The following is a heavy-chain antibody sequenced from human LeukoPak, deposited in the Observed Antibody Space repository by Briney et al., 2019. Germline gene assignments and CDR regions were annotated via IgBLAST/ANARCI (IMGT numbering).Heavy chain of an antibody. CDR2: INPNSGGT. J-gene: IGHJ6*02. CDR1: GYTFTGYY. V-gene: IGHV1-2*02. CDR3: ASSSTVAYYYYYYGMDV. D-gene: IGHD4-23*01. Sequence: ASVKVSCKASGYTFTGYYVHWVRQAPGQGLEWMGWINPNSGGTKYAQKFQGRVTMTRDTSITTAYMELNSLTSDDTAVYYCASSSTVAYYYYYYGMDVWGQGTTVTVSS.